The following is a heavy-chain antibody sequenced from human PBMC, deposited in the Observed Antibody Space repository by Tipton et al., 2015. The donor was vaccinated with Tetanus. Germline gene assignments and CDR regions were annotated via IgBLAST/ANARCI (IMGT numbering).Heavy chain of an antibody. CDR2: IKQDGSEK. J-gene: IGHJ4*02. CDR1: GFTFRSYG. V-gene: IGHV3-7*01. D-gene: IGHD1-1*01. Sequence: SLRLSCAASGFTFRSYGMHWVRQAPGKGLEWVANIKQDGSEKYYVDSVKGRFTISRDNAKNSLYLQMNSLRAEDTAVYYCARENWKLDYWGQGKLVIVSS. CDR3: ARENWKLDY.